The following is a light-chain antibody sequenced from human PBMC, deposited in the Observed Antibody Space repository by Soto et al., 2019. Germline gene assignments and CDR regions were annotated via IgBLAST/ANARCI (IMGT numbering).Light chain of an antibody. Sequence: EIVMTQSRGTLSLSPGERATLSCRASQSVSSSYLAWYQQKPGQAPRLLIHGASSRATGIPDRFSGSGSGTDVTLTINRLELEDFAVYYCHQYGSSPYTFGQGTKLEI. V-gene: IGKV3-20*01. CDR2: GAS. CDR3: HQYGSSPYT. CDR1: QSVSSSY. J-gene: IGKJ2*01.